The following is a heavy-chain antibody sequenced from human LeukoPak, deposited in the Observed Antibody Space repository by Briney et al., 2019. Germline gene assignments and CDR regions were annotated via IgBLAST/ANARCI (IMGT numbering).Heavy chain of an antibody. D-gene: IGHD6-19*01. CDR2: ISSSGGTT. CDR1: GFTFSSYA. CDR3: AKAGIAVPATPEY. Sequence: GGSLRLSCAASGFTFSSYAMNWVRQAPGKGLEWVSVISSSGGTTYYSDSVKGRFIISRDNYKNTLYLQMNSLRAEDTAVYYCAKAGIAVPATPEYCGQGTQVTVSS. V-gene: IGHV3-23*01. J-gene: IGHJ4*02.